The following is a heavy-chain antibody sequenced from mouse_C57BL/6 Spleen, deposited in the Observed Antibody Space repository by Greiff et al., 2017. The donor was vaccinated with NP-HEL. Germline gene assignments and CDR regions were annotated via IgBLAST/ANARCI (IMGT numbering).Heavy chain of an antibody. CDR3: SGYYYGSSPGSYFDV. CDR1: GYTFTDYE. D-gene: IGHD1-1*01. J-gene: IGHJ1*03. V-gene: IGHV1-15*01. Sequence: QVQLQQSGAELVRPGASVTLSCKASGYTFTDYEMHWVKQTPVHGLEWIGAIDPETGGTAYNQKFKGKAILTADKSSSTAYMELRSLTSEDSAVYYGSGYYYGSSPGSYFDVWGTGTTVTVSS. CDR2: IDPETGGT.